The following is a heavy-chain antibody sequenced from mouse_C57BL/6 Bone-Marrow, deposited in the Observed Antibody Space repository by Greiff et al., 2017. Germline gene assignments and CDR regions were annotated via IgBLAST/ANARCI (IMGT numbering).Heavy chain of an antibody. CDR2: LYPGSGNT. CDR1: GYTFTDYY. CDR3: ARSTLWDEDDY. Sequence: QVQLQQSGAERVRPGASVKLSCKASGYTFTDYYINWVKQRPGQGLEWIARLYPGSGNTYYNEKFKGKATLTAEKSSSTAYMQLSSLASEDSAVYFCARSTLWDEDDYWGQGTTLTVSS. V-gene: IGHV1-76*01. J-gene: IGHJ2*01. D-gene: IGHD4-1*01.